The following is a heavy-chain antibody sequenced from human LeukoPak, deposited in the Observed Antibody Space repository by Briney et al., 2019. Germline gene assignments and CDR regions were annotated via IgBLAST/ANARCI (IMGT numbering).Heavy chain of an antibody. CDR2: INPDSGDT. CDR1: GYTFTGYD. Sequence: GASVRVSCTASGYTFTGYDMHWVRQAPGKGLEWMGWINPDSGDTNYAQKLQGRVTMTRDTSSSTAYMELNRLRAEDTAVYFCARDCKGKPHSSYYDISVYFPFDYWGQGTLVTVSS. J-gene: IGHJ4*02. D-gene: IGHD3-22*01. V-gene: IGHV1-2*02. CDR3: ARDCKGKPHSSYYDISVYFPFDY.